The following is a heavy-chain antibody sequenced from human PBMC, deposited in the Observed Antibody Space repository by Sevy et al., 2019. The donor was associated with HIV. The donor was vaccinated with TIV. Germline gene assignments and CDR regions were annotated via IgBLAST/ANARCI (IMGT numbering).Heavy chain of an antibody. CDR3: ARVTSSSWYVRWFDP. Sequence: ASVKVSCKASGYTFISYDINWVRQATGQGLEWMGWMNPNSGNTGYAQKFQGRVTMTRNTSISTAYMELSSLRSEDTAVYYCARVTSSSWYVRWFDPWGQGTLVTVSS. D-gene: IGHD6-13*01. CDR2: MNPNSGNT. CDR1: GYTFISYD. J-gene: IGHJ5*02. V-gene: IGHV1-8*01.